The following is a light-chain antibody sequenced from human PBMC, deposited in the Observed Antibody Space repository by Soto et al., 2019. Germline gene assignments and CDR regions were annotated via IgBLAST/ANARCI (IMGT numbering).Light chain of an antibody. V-gene: IGKV3-20*01. CDR2: GAS. J-gene: IGKJ4*01. CDR1: QTVTSNY. CDR3: QKYGRSPLT. Sequence: EIVLTQSPGTLSLSPGGRATLTCRASQTVTSNYLAWYQQKPGQAPRLLIHGASTRATGIPDRFSGSGSGTDFTLTISRLEPEDFAVYYCQKYGRSPLTFGGVTKVEIK.